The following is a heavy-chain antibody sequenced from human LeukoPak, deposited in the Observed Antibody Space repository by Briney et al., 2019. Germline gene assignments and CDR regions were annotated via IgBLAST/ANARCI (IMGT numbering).Heavy chain of an antibody. J-gene: IGHJ4*02. CDR2: IFSNDEK. Sequence: KPSETLSLTCTVSGGSISSYYWSWIRQPPGKALEWLAHIFSNDEKSYSTSLKSRLTISKDTSKSQVVLTMTNMDPVDTATYYCARIRGSLFDLDYWGQGTLVTVSS. D-gene: IGHD3-9*01. V-gene: IGHV2-26*01. CDR1: GGSISSYYW. CDR3: ARIRGSLFDLDY.